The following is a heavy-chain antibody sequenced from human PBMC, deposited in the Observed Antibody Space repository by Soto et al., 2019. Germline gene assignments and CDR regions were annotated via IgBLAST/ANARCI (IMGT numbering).Heavy chain of an antibody. CDR2: VYNTGNT. V-gene: IGHV4-30-4*01. CDR3: ASSSVTVVNGFTVTNIFYFDS. J-gene: IGHJ4*02. CDR1: GDSFSSGDYF. D-gene: IGHD4-17*01. Sequence: PSETLSLTCTVSGDSFSSGDYFWSWIRQPPGKGLEWIGNVYNTGNTYYNPSLKSRLTMSVDTSNNQFSLKLSSVTAADTAVYYCASSSVTVVNGFTVTNIFYFDSWGQGTLVTVSS.